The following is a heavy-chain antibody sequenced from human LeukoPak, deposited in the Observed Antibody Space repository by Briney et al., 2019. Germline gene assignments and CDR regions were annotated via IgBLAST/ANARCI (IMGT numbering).Heavy chain of an antibody. D-gene: IGHD2-2*01. V-gene: IGHV3-48*03. CDR2: ISSSGSTI. Sequence: GGSLRLSCAASGFTFSSYEMNWVRQAPGKGLEWVSYISSSGSTIYYADSVKGRFTISRDNAKNTLYLQMNSLRAEDTAVYYCASGGGYCSSTSCYPGGVAFDIWGQGTMATVSS. J-gene: IGHJ3*02. CDR3: ASGGGYCSSTSCYPGGVAFDI. CDR1: GFTFSSYE.